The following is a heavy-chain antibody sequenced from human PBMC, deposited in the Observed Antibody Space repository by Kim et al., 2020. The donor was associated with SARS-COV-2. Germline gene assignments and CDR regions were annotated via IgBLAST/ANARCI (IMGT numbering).Heavy chain of an antibody. CDR3: ARVNFVFGVVTPRSYYYYGMDV. J-gene: IGHJ6*02. V-gene: IGHV1-18*01. Sequence: ASVKVSCKASGYTFTSYGISWVRQAPGQGLEWMGWISAYNGNTNYAQKLQGRVTMTTDTSTSTAYMELRSLRSDDTAVYYCARVNFVFGVVTPRSYYYYGMDVWGQGTTVTVSS. CDR2: ISAYNGNT. CDR1: GYTFTSYG. D-gene: IGHD3-3*01.